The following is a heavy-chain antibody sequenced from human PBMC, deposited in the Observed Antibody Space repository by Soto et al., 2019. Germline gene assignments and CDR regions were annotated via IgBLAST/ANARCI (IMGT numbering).Heavy chain of an antibody. V-gene: IGHV3-66*01. CDR3: ARLGSGYSRGADL. CDR2: IYSGGST. J-gene: IGHJ2*01. Sequence: EVQLVESGGGLVQPGGSLRLSCAAPGLTVSSNYMSWVRQAPGKGLDWVSVIYSGGSTYYADSVKGRFTISRDNSKNTLYLQMNSLRVEDTAVYYCARLGSGYSRGADLWGRGTLVTVSS. CDR1: GLTVSSNY. D-gene: IGHD6-19*01.